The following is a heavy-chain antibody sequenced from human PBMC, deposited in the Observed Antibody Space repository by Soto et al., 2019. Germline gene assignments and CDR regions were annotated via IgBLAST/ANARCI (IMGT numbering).Heavy chain of an antibody. J-gene: IGHJ5*02. CDR1: GGSISSYY. V-gene: IGHV4-59*01. CDR2: IYYSGST. D-gene: IGHD3-3*01. CDR3: ARTPRTYYDFWSGFDP. Sequence: SETLSLTCTVSGGSISSYYWSWIRQPPGKGLEWIGYIYYSGSTNYNPSLKSRVTISVDTSKNQFSLKLSSVTAADTAVYYCARTPRTYYDFWSGFDPWGQGTLVTVSS.